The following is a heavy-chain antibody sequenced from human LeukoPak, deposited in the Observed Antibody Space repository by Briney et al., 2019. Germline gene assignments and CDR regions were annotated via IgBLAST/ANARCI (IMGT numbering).Heavy chain of an antibody. CDR2: ISLNDGST. Sequence: GGSLGLSCTASGFTFRSYAMNWVRQAPGKGLEWVSVISLNDGSTYYADSVRGRFAISRHNSRNTLYLQMNSLRAEDTAVYYCARVDTVMAYYFDLWGQGTLVTVSS. V-gene: IGHV3-23*01. D-gene: IGHD5-18*01. J-gene: IGHJ4*02. CDR3: ARVDTVMAYYFDL. CDR1: GFTFRSYA.